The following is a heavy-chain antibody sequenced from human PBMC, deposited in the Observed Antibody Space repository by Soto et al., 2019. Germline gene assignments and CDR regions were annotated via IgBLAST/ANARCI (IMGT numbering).Heavy chain of an antibody. D-gene: IGHD2-15*01. J-gene: IGHJ5*02. CDR2: IYWDDDK. CDR1: GFSLSTSGVG. CDR3: ARQVRYCSGTGGPNLFDP. Sequence: QITLKESGPTLVKPTQTLTLTCTFSGFSLSTSGVGVGWIRQPPGKALEWLALIYWDDDKRYSPSLKTRLSITNDTSKKQVVVTLTNMAPVDTATYYCARQVRYCSGTGGPNLFDPWGQGTLVTVSS. V-gene: IGHV2-5*02.